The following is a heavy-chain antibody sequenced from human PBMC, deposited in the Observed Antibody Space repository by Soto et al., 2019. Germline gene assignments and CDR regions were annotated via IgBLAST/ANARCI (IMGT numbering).Heavy chain of an antibody. CDR1: GGSMSGGGFS. CDR3: ARATFIRKGYYDATDYYYFDY. D-gene: IGHD3-22*01. CDR2: IYYSGNT. J-gene: IGHJ4*02. V-gene: IGHV4-30-2*06. Sequence: SETLSLTLSVSGGSMSGGGFSGRWIRQSPGKGLELIGYIYYSGNTYYNPSLKSRVTISVDRSKNEFSLRLSSVTAADTAVYYCARATFIRKGYYDATDYYYFDYWGQGTLVTVSS.